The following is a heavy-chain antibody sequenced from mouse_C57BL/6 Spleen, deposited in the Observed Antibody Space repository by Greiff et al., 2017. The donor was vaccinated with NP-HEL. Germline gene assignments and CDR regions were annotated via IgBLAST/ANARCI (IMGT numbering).Heavy chain of an antibody. CDR1: GYAFSSSW. D-gene: IGHD1-1*01. CDR3: ARGNYGSDCDY. Sequence: QVQLQQSGPELVKPGASVKISCKASGYAFSSSWMNWVKQRPGKGLEWIGRIYPGEGDTNYNGKFKGKATLTADKSSSTAYMQLSSLTSEDSAVYFCARGNYGSDCDYWGQGTTLTVSS. J-gene: IGHJ2*01. CDR2: IYPGEGDT. V-gene: IGHV1-82*01.